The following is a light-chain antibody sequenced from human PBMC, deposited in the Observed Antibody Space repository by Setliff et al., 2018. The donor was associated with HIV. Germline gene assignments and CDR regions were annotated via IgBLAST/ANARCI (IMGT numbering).Light chain of an antibody. CDR3: SSYTSRSSLGV. CDR2: DVS. CDR1: SSDVGGYNY. J-gene: IGLJ1*01. V-gene: IGLV2-14*03. Sequence: QSALTQPASVSGSPGQSITISCTGTSSDVGGYNYVSWYQQHPGKAPKLMIYDVSNRPSGVSNRFSGSKSGNTASLTISGPQAEDEADYYCSSYTSRSSLGVFGTGTKVNVL.